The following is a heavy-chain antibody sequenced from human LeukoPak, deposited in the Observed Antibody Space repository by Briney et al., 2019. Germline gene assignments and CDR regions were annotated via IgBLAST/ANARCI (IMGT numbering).Heavy chain of an antibody. Sequence: SETLSLTYTVSGGSISNGGYYWSWIRQHPGKGLEWIGYIYYSGSTYYNPSLKSRVNISVDTSKNQFSLKLNSVTAADTAVYYCARAPTYSGSHYWGQGTLVTVSS. CDR1: GGSISNGGYY. D-gene: IGHD1-26*01. CDR3: ARAPTYSGSHY. CDR2: IYYSGST. J-gene: IGHJ4*02. V-gene: IGHV4-31*03.